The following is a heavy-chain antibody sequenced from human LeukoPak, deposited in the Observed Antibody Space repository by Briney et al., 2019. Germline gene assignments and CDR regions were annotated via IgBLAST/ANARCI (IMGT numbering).Heavy chain of an antibody. V-gene: IGHV1-2*02. CDR2: INPNNGGT. J-gene: IGHJ4*02. D-gene: IGHD5-12*01. Sequence: ASVKVSCKASGYTFTGYYMHWVRQAPGQGLEWMGWINPNNGGTNYAQKLQGRVTMTTDTSTSTAYMELRSLRSDDTAVYYCARDCIVATMGEGYYFDYWGQGTLVTVSS. CDR1: GYTFTGYY. CDR3: ARDCIVATMGEGYYFDY.